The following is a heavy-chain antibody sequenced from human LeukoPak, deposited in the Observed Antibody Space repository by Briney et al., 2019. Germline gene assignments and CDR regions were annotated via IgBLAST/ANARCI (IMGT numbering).Heavy chain of an antibody. CDR1: GGTFSSYA. V-gene: IGHV1-69*05. J-gene: IGHJ4*02. D-gene: IGHD1-1*01. CDR3: ARGPELERFDY. CDR2: IIPIFGTA. Sequence: ASVKVSCKAYGGTFSSYAISWVRQAPGQGLEWMGGIIPIFGTANYAQKFQGRVTITTDESTSTAYMELSSLRSEDTAVYYCARGPELERFDYWGQGTLVTVSS.